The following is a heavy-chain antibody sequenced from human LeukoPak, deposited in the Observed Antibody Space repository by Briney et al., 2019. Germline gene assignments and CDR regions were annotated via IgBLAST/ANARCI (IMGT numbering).Heavy chain of an antibody. CDR1: GGSISSSSYY. D-gene: IGHD5-12*01. V-gene: IGHV4-39*07. CDR2: IYYSGST. CDR3: ASVLPTGVATIDY. J-gene: IGHJ4*02. Sequence: SETLSLTCTVSGGSISSSSYYWGWIRQPPGKGLEWIGSIYYSGSTYYNPSLKSRVTISVDTSKNQFSLKLSSVTAADTAVYYRASVLPTGVATIDYWGQGTLVTVSS.